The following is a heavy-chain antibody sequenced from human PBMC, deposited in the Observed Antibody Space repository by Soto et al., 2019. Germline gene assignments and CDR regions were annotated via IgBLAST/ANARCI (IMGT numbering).Heavy chain of an antibody. D-gene: IGHD6-19*01. V-gene: IGHV1-24*01. Sequence: GASVKVPCKVSGYTLTELSMHWVRQAPGKGLEWMGGFDPEDGETIYAQKFQGRVTMTEDTSTDTAYMELSSLRSEDTAVYYCATDLSEQWLAGFDYWGQGTLVTVSS. CDR3: ATDLSEQWLAGFDY. CDR1: GYTLTELS. CDR2: FDPEDGET. J-gene: IGHJ4*02.